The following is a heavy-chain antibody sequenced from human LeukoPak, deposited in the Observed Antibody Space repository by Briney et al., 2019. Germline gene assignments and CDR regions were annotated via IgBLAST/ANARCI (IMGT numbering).Heavy chain of an antibody. Sequence: GGSLRLTCAASGFTFSSYAMHWVRQAPGKGLEWVAVISYDGSNKYYADSVKGRFTISRDNSKNTLYLQMNSLRAEDTAVYYCARDPTIFGVVIAFDYWGQGTLVTVSS. V-gene: IGHV3-30-3*01. J-gene: IGHJ4*02. CDR3: ARDPTIFGVVIAFDY. CDR2: ISYDGSNK. CDR1: GFTFSSYA. D-gene: IGHD3-3*01.